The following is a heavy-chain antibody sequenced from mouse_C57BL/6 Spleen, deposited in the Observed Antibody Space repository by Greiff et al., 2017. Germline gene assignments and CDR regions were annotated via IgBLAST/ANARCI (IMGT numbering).Heavy chain of an antibody. CDR3: AREADSAWFAY. CDR1: GFTFSSYA. V-gene: IGHV5-4*01. CDR2: LSDGGSYT. J-gene: IGHJ3*01. Sequence: EVQVVESGGGLVKPGGSLKLSCAASGFTFSSYAMSWVRQTPEKRLEWVATLSDGGSYTYYPDHVKGLFTISRDNAKNNLYQQMSHLKSEDTAMDYLAREADSAWFAYWGQGTLVTVSA.